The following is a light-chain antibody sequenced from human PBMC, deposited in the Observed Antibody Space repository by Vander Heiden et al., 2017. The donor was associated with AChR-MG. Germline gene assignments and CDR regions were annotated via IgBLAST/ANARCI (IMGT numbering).Light chain of an antibody. Sequence: QSVLTQPPSFSRAPGQRVTISCAGGSSNIGAGYDVHWYRQRPGTAPKLLIYGDSNRPSGVPDRFSGSKSGPSASLAITGLQAEDEADYYCQSYDSSLSGVVFGGGTKLTVL. J-gene: IGLJ2*01. CDR1: SSNIGAGYD. CDR2: GDS. V-gene: IGLV1-40*01. CDR3: QSYDSSLSGVV.